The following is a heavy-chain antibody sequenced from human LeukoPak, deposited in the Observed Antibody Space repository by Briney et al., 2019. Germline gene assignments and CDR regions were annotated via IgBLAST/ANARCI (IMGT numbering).Heavy chain of an antibody. Sequence: GGSLRLSCATSGFTFSAYSMSWVRQAPGKGLEWVSHITRPGTTTYYAESVRGRFTISRDNAKNSLYLQMKSLRAEDTALYFCAEGYNYGFGYWGQGTLVTVSS. CDR2: ITRPGTTT. V-gene: IGHV3-48*01. CDR3: AEGYNYGFGY. CDR1: GFTFSAYS. J-gene: IGHJ4*02. D-gene: IGHD5-18*01.